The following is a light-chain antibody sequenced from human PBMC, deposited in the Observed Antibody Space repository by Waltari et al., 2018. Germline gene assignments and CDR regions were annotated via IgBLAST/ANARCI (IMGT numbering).Light chain of an antibody. CDR2: WAS. Sequence: LWSYNFKNDLGWYQQKPGQAPKLLIYWASTRESGVPDRFSGSGSGTNFTLTISGLQAEDVAVYYCQQYYSTPPTFGQGTKLKIK. V-gene: IGKV4-1*01. CDR3: QQYYSTPPT. CDR1: LWSYNFKND. J-gene: IGKJ2*01.